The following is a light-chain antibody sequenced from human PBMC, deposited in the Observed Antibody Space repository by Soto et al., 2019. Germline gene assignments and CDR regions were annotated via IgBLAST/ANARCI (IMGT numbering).Light chain of an antibody. V-gene: IGKV3-20*01. J-gene: IGKJ1*01. Sequence: EIVLTQSPGTLSLSPGERPTLPCRASQRVRSNHLPWYQQKPGRAPRLLMYEAFSRATGIPDRFSGSGSGTDFTLTISRLEPEDFAVYYCQQFGNSPPWTFGQGTKVEIK. CDR2: EAF. CDR3: QQFGNSPPWT. CDR1: QRVRSNH.